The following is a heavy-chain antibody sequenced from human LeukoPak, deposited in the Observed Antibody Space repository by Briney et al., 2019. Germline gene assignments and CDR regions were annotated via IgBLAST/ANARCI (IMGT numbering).Heavy chain of an antibody. CDR3: ARGGDYGDLRYFDY. CDR1: AGSIDKSY. D-gene: IGHD4-17*01. J-gene: IGHJ4*02. CDR2: IYYRGST. V-gene: IGHV4-59*01. Sequence: SPTLSLTCTVSAGSIDKSYWSWIRQPPRKGLEWIGYIYYRGSTNYNPSLKSRVTFSEDTPKNQFSLKLTSVTAGAPSVNHGARGGDYGDLRYFDYWGQGTLVTVSS.